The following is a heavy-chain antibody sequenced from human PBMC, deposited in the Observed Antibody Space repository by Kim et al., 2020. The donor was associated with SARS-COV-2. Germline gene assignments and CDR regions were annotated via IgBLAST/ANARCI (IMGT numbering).Heavy chain of an antibody. D-gene: IGHD6-19*01. V-gene: IGHV7-4-1*02. CDR1: GYTFTSYA. CDR3: ARWQWLDNFSGFDY. J-gene: IGHJ4*02. CDR2: INTNTGNP. Sequence: ASVKVSCKASGYTFTSYAMNWVRQAPGQGLEWMGWINTNTGNPTYAQGFTGRFVFSLDTSVSTAYLQISSLKAEDTAVYYCARWQWLDNFSGFDYWGQGTLVTVSS.